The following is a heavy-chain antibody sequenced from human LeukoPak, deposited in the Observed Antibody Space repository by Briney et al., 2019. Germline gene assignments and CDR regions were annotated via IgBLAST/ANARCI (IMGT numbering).Heavy chain of an antibody. J-gene: IGHJ4*02. D-gene: IGHD2-2*01. CDR1: GASLSSFY. CDR3: ARSLSSFSSFDY. CDR2: IFYSETT. Sequence: SETLSLTCTVSGASLSSFYWSWIRQPPRTGREWIGDIFYSETTNYNPSLKSRLTISVDTSTNQSSLKLSSVTAADTAMYYCARSLSSFSSFDYWGQGTLVTVSS. V-gene: IGHV4-59*08.